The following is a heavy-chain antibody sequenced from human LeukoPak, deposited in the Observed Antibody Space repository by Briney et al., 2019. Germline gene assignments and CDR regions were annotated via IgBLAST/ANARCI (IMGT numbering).Heavy chain of an antibody. V-gene: IGHV1-18*01. J-gene: IGHJ4*02. CDR3: ARDGSGSYFLDY. CDR2: ISVYNGNT. D-gene: IGHD1-26*01. CDR1: GYTFTSYG. Sequence: ASVKVSCKASGYTFTSYGISWVRQAPGQGLEWMGWISVYNGNTNYAQNLQGRVAMTTDTSTNTAYMELRSLRSDDTAVYYCARDGSGSYFLDYWGQGTLVTVSS.